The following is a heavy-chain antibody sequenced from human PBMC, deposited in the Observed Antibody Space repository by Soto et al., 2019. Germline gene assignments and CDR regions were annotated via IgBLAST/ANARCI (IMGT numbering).Heavy chain of an antibody. CDR3: GRKLALTIRGSDAFDI. Sequence: SETLSVTCAVYGGSFSGYYWSWIRQPPGKGLEWIGEINHSGSTNYNPSLKSRVTISVDTSKNQFSLKLSSVTAADTAVYYCGRKLALTIRGSDAFDIWGHGTMVT. D-gene: IGHD3-10*01. CDR1: GGSFSGYY. J-gene: IGHJ3*02. V-gene: IGHV4-34*01. CDR2: INHSGST.